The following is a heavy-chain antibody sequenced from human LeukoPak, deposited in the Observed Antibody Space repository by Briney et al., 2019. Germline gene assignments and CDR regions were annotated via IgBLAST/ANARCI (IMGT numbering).Heavy chain of an antibody. J-gene: IGHJ4*02. D-gene: IGHD2-15*01. V-gene: IGHV4-39*01. CDR1: GGSISSSSYY. CDR3: ARRPYCSGGSCYSMNYFDY. Sequence: PETLSLTCTVSGGSISSSSYYWGWIRQPPGKGLGWIGSIYYSGSTYYNPSLKSRVTISVDTSKNQFSLKLSSVTAADTAVYYCARRPYCSGGSCYSMNYFDYWGQGTLVTVSS. CDR2: IYYSGST.